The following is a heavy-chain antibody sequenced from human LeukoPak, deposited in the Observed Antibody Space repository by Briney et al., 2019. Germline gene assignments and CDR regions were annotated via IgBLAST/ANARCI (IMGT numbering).Heavy chain of an antibody. CDR2: ISYDGSSK. D-gene: IGHD3-16*01. CDR1: GFIFSNYP. V-gene: IGHV3-30*04. CDR3: ARSVMAFVTEGWFDP. J-gene: IGHJ5*02. Sequence: GGSLRLSCGASGFIFSNYPLYWVRQAPGKGLEWVALISYDGSSKYYAESVKGRFTISRDNSKSTLHLQMNSLRGEDTAQYYCARSVMAFVTEGWFDPWGQGTLVTVSS.